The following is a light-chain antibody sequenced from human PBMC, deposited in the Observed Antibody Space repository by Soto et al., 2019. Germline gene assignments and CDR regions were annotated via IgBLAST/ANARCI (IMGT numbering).Light chain of an antibody. V-gene: IGLV2-14*03. CDR1: ANKY. CDR2: DVS. Sequence: QPVLTQPAAVSGSPGQSITISCAGPANKYVSWYQQHPGKAPKLLIYDVSNRPSGVSNRFSGSKSGSTASLTISGLQAEDEADYYCYSIKDTTWLFGGGTQLTVL. CDR3: YSIKDTTWL. J-gene: IGLJ3*02.